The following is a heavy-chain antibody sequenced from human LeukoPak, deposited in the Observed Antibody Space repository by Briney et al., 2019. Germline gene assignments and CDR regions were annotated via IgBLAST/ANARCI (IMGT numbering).Heavy chain of an antibody. CDR3: ARLWTVAGTS. CDR1: GGSISSSSYY. V-gene: IGHV4-39*01. CDR2: IYYSGST. D-gene: IGHD6-19*01. Sequence: SETLSLTCTVSGGSISSSSYYWGWIRQPPGKGLEWIGSIYYSGSTYYNPSLKSRVTISVDTSKNQFSLKLSSVNAADTAVYSCARLWTVAGTSWGQGTLVTVSS. J-gene: IGHJ5*02.